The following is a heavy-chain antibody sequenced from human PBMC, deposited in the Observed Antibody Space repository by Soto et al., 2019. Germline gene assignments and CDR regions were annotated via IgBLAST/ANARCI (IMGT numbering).Heavy chain of an antibody. J-gene: IGHJ6*02. V-gene: IGHV1-18*01. CDR1: GYTFTSYF. CDR2: ISAYNGNT. CDR3: ARQNYYSGMDV. Sequence: ASVKVSCKASGYTFTSYFITWVRQAPGQGLEWMGWISAYNGNTNYAQMVQGRVTMTTDTSTATAYMEMTSLRSDDTAVYYCARQNYYSGMDVWGQGTTVTVSS.